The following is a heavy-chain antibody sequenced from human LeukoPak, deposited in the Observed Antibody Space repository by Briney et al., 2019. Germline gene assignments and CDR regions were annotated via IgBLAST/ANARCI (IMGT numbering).Heavy chain of an antibody. V-gene: IGHV1-3*01. Sequence: ASVKVSCKASGYTLTSYAMHWVRQAPGQRLEWMGWINAGNGNTKYSQKFQGRVTITRDTSASTAYMELSSLRSEDTAVYYCARDPGYGDYSGYWGQGTLVTVSS. J-gene: IGHJ4*02. CDR2: INAGNGNT. CDR3: ARDPGYGDYSGY. D-gene: IGHD4-17*01. CDR1: GYTLTSYA.